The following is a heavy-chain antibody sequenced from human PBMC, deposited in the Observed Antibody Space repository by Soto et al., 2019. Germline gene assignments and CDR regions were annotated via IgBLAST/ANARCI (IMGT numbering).Heavy chain of an antibody. CDR3: ARAMANYFDY. D-gene: IGHD2-8*01. J-gene: IGHJ4*02. CDR1: GGSVSSDDYS. V-gene: IGHV4-31*03. Sequence: QVQLQESGPGLVKPSQTLSVTCTVSGGSVSSDDYSWSWIRQHPGKGLEWIGYIRDSGSTYYNPSLEGRVTISVETSKNQFSLRLRSVTAADTAVYYCARAMANYFDYWCQGTLVTASS. CDR2: IRDSGST.